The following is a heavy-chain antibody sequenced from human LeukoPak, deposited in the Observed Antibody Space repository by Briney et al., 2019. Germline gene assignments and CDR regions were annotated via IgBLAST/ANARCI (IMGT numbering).Heavy chain of an antibody. D-gene: IGHD6-19*01. J-gene: IGHJ4*02. CDR3: ARYSSGWKHHLDY. CDR1: GGAISSGGYY. Sequence: PSETLSLTCTVSGGAISSGGYYWSWIRQPPGKGLEWIGYIYHSGSTYYNPSLKSRVTISVDRSKNQFSLKLSSVTAADTAVYYCARYSSGWKHHLDYWGQGTLVTVSS. V-gene: IGHV4-30-2*01. CDR2: IYHSGST.